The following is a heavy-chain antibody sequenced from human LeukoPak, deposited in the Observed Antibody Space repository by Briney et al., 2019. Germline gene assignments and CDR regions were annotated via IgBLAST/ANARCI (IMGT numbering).Heavy chain of an antibody. D-gene: IGHD6-19*01. CDR2: VSNSGDSI. CDR1: GFTISSYE. V-gene: IGHV3-48*03. Sequence: AGGSLRLSCAASGFTISSYEMNWLRQAPGKGPEWVSYVSNSGDSIFYADSVKGRFNISRYNAKNLLYLKMNSLRADDTAVYYCARDPSLALAGTPFDYCGQGTRVTVS. J-gene: IGHJ4*02. CDR3: ARDPSLALAGTPFDY.